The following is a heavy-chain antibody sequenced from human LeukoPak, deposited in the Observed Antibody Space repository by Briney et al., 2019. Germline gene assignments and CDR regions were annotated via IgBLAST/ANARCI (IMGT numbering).Heavy chain of an antibody. CDR1: GGSFSGYY. V-gene: IGHV4-34*01. CDR3: ARANSNYGYYYYGMDV. CDR2: INHSGST. D-gene: IGHD4-11*01. J-gene: IGHJ6*02. Sequence: TSSETLSLTCAVYGGSFSGYYWSWIRQPPGKGLEWIGEINHSGSTNYNPSLKSRVTISVDTSKNQFSLKLSSVTAADTAVYYCARANSNYGYYYYGMDVWGQGTTVTVSS.